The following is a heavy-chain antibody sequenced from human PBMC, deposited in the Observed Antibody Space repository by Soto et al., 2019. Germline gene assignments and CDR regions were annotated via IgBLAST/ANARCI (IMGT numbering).Heavy chain of an antibody. V-gene: IGHV4-34*01. CDR1: GGSFTGYY. CDR3: ARGEAYLPEVTFYDHGMDV. Sequence: QVQLRQWGAGLLKPSETLSLTCGVYGGSFTGYYWTWIRQPPGERLEWIGEMNHDGITNYNPSLKRRVAITLDTSKNQFSLRLTSVTAADTAVYFCARGEAYLPEVTFYDHGMDVWGQGTTVTVSS. CDR2: MNHDGIT. D-gene: IGHD3-10*01. J-gene: IGHJ6*02.